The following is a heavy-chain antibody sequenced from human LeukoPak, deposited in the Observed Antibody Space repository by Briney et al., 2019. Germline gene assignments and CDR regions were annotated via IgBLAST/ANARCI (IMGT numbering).Heavy chain of an antibody. CDR3: ARDISGSYWPDAFDI. V-gene: IGHV1-18*01. Sequence: EASVKVSCKASGYTFTSYGISWVRQAPGQGLEWMGWISAYNGNTNYAQKLQGRVTMTTDTSTSTAYMELRSLRSDDTAVYYCARDISGSYWPDAFDIWGQGTMVTGSS. D-gene: IGHD1-26*01. CDR1: GYTFTSYG. CDR2: ISAYNGNT. J-gene: IGHJ3*02.